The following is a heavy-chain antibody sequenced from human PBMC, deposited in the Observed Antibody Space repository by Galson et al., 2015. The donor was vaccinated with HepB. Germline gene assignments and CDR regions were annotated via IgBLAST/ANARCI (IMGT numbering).Heavy chain of an antibody. Sequence: SVRLSCKASGYTFTSYYMHWVRQAPGKGLEWVGIIKPSGGSTYYAQTVKGRVTMTRDKSKSTLYMQMSSLRAEDTAVYYCARDQRIGSGGLLGYWGQGTLVTVSS. V-gene: IGHV1-46*04. CDR1: GYTFTSYY. CDR3: ARDQRIGSGGLLGY. CDR2: IKPSGGST. J-gene: IGHJ4*02. D-gene: IGHD6-13*01.